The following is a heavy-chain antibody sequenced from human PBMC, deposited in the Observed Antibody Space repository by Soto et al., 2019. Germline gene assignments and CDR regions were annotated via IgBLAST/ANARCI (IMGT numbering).Heavy chain of an antibody. D-gene: IGHD3-10*01. V-gene: IGHV1-69*01. CDR2: IIPIIGTT. CDR1: GGSFSGYG. J-gene: IGHJ6*02. CDR3: ARELKEPGSYYYYGLDV. Sequence: KVSCKASGGSFSGYGITWVRQAPGQGLEWMGGIIPIIGTTKYAQKFQGRVTITADESTTTAYMELSSLISEDTAVYYCARELKEPGSYYYYGLDVWGQGTTVTVSS.